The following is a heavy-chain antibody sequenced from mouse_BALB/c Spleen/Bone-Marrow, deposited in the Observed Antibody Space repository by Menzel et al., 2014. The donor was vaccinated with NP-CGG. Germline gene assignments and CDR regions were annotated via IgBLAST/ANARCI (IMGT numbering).Heavy chain of an antibody. D-gene: IGHD2-1*01. V-gene: IGHV1S81*02. CDR2: INPSNGHT. CDR3: ASFYGNNAY. J-gene: IGHJ3*01. Sequence: QVQLQQPGAELVKPGASVKLSCKASGYTFTSYCMHWVKQRPGQGLEWIGYINPSNGHTNYNQKFKSKATLTVEKSTSTTYMQPGSLTSDDCAVYYYASFYGNNAYWGQGTLVTVSA. CDR1: GYTFTSYC.